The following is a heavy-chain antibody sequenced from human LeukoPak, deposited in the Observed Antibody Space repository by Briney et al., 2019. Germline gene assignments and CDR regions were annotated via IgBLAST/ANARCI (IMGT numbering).Heavy chain of an antibody. CDR2: IYYSGST. CDR3: ARRHRSYDSGGHVIDY. D-gene: IGHD3-22*01. Sequence: NPSETLSLTCTVSGGSISSYYWSWIRQPPGKGLEWIGYIYYSGSTNYNPSLKSRVTISVDTSKNQFSLKLSSVTAADTAMYYCARRHRSYDSGGHVIDYWGQGTLVTVSS. V-gene: IGHV4-59*01. J-gene: IGHJ4*02. CDR1: GGSISSYY.